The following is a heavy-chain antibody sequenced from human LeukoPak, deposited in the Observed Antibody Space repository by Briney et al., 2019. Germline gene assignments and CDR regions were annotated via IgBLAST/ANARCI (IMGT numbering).Heavy chain of an antibody. CDR2: IKIDGTST. CDR3: ARDNEWLLYDY. V-gene: IGHV3-74*01. J-gene: IGHJ4*02. D-gene: IGHD3-3*01. CDR1: GFTFSSYS. Sequence: QPGGSLRLSCAASGFTFSSYSMHWVRQAPGKGLVWVSRIKIDGTSTNYADSVKGRFTISRDNAKNTLYLQMNSLRAEDTAVYFCARDNEWLLYDYWGQGTLVTVSS.